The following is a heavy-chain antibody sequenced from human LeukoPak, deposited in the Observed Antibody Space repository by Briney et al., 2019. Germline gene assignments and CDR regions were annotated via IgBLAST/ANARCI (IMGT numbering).Heavy chain of an antibody. V-gene: IGHV1-46*01. CDR1: GYTFTSYY. D-gene: IGHD4-23*01. Sequence: GASVKVPCKASGYTFTSYYMHWVRQAPGQGLEWMGIINPSGGSTSYAQKFQGRVTMTRNTSISTAYMELSSLRSEDTAVYYCARGEIGGNGAFDIWGQGTMVTVSS. J-gene: IGHJ3*02. CDR2: INPSGGST. CDR3: ARGEIGGNGAFDI.